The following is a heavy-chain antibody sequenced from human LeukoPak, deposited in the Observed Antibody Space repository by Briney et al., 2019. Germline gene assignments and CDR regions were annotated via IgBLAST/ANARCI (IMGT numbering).Heavy chain of an antibody. D-gene: IGHD2-2*01. CDR1: GYIFTDYF. Sequence: ASVKVSCKASGYIFTDYFMHWVRQAPGQGLEWMGWINPNTGVTNYAQKFQGRVTMARDTSISTAYMELSRLRSDDTAVYYCARGGSPIYYYYMDVWGKGTTVTISS. V-gene: IGHV1-2*02. CDR3: ARGGSPIYYYYMDV. CDR2: INPNTGVT. J-gene: IGHJ6*03.